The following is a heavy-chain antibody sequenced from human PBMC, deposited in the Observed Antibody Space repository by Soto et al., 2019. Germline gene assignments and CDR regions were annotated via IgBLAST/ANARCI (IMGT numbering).Heavy chain of an antibody. J-gene: IGHJ6*03. CDR2: IIPIFGTV. D-gene: IGHD2-2*01. CDR3: ARDIVVVPAADYYYFYMDV. Sequence: SVKVSCKASGGTFSSYAISWVRQAPGQGLEWMGGIIPIFGTVNYAQKFQGRVTITADESTSTAYMELSSLRSEDTAVYYCARDIVVVPAADYYYFYMDVWGTGTTVTVSS. CDR1: GGTFSSYA. V-gene: IGHV1-69*13.